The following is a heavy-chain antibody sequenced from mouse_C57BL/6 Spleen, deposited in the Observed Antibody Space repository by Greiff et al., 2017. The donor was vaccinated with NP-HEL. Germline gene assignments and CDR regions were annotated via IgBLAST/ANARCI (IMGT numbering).Heavy chain of an antibody. D-gene: IGHD2-3*01. CDR2: IHPNSGST. CDR1: GYTFTSYW. CDR3: ARGGDGYYRYFDV. Sequence: QVQLQQPGAELVKPGASVKLSCKASGYTFTSYWMHWVKQRPGQGLEWIGMIHPNSGSTNYNAKFKSKATLTVDKSSSTAYIQLSSLTSEDSAVYYCARGGDGYYRYFDVWGTGTTVTVSS. V-gene: IGHV1-64*01. J-gene: IGHJ1*03.